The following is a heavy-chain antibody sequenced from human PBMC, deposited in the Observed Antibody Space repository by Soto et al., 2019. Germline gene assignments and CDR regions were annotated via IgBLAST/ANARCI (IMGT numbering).Heavy chain of an antibody. V-gene: IGHV3-30*03. Sequence: QVQRVESGGGVVQPGRSLRLSCAASGFTFSSYGMHWVRQAPCKGLEWVAVISYDGSNKYYADSVKGRFTISRDNSKNTLYLQMNSLRAEDTAVYYCAPWFGAFDYWGQGTLVTVSS. CDR2: ISYDGSNK. CDR1: GFTFSSYG. CDR3: APWFGAFDY. D-gene: IGHD3-10*01. J-gene: IGHJ4*02.